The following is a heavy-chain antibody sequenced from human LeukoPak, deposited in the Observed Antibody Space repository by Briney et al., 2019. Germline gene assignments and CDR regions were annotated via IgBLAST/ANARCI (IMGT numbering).Heavy chain of an antibody. D-gene: IGHD3-22*01. Sequence: SVKVSCKASGYTFTSYAISWVRQAPGQGLEWMGGIIPIFGTANYAQKFQGRVTITADESTSTAYMELSSLRSEDTAVYYCARGPPPNYYDSSGYYYFDYWGQGTLVTVSS. CDR1: GYTFTSYA. CDR3: ARGPPPNYYDSSGYYYFDY. J-gene: IGHJ4*02. CDR2: IIPIFGTA. V-gene: IGHV1-69*13.